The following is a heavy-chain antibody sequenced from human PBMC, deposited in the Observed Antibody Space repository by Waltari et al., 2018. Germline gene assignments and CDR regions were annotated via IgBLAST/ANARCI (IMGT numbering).Heavy chain of an antibody. CDR3: ATTHYGSGSYIFDY. CDR2: IYYSGST. CDR1: GGSISSSSYY. V-gene: IGHV4-39*01. J-gene: IGHJ4*02. D-gene: IGHD3-10*01. Sequence: QLQLQESGPGLVKPSETLSLTCPVSGGSISSSSYYWGWIRRPPGKGLEWIGSIYYSGSTYYNPSLKSRVTISVDTSKNQFSLKLSSVTAADTAVYYCATTHYGSGSYIFDYWGQGTLVTVSS.